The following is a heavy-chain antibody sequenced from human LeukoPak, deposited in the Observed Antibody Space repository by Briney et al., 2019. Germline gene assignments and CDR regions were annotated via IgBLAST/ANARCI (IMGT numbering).Heavy chain of an antibody. V-gene: IGHV3-23*01. D-gene: IGHD6-13*01. J-gene: IGHJ4*02. CDR1: GFTFSSFS. CDR2: ISGSDGST. Sequence: GGDMRLSCAASGFTFSSFSMSWVRLAPGKGLEWVSSISGSDGSTYYADSVKGRVTISRDNSKNTLYLQMNSLTAEDTAIYYCARDIYRAAVKYYFDYWGQGTLVTVSS. CDR3: ARDIYRAAVKYYFDY.